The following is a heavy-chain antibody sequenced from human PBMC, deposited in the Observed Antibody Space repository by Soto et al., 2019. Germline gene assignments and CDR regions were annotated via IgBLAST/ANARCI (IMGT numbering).Heavy chain of an antibody. V-gene: IGHV3-48*02. CDR3: ARPEYSSSSYGMDV. Sequence: EVQLVESGGGLVQPGGSLRLSCAASGFTFSSYSMNWVRQAPGKGLEWGSYISSSSSTIYYADSVKGRLTISRHNAKNSLYLQMNRLRDEDTAVYYCARPEYSSSSYGMDVWGQGTTVTVSS. J-gene: IGHJ6*02. CDR2: ISSSSSTI. CDR1: GFTFSSYS. D-gene: IGHD6-6*01.